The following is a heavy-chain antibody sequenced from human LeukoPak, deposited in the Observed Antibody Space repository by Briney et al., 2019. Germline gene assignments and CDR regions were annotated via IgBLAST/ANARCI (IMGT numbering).Heavy chain of an antibody. CDR2: INWDGGNR. CDR3: ARESGYCSSTSCYRPEDY. CDR1: GGNFDDYG. V-gene: IGHV3-20*04. Sequence: PGGSLRLSCAACGGNFDDYGMSWVRQAPGKGLEWVSGINWDGGNRHYSDSVKGRFTISKDNAAESLYLQMNSLRAEDTAVYYCARESGYCSSTSCYRPEDYWGQGTLVTVSS. J-gene: IGHJ4*02. D-gene: IGHD2-2*01.